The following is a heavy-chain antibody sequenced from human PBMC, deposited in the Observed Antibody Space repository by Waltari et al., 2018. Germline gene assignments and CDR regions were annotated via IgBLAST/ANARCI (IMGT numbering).Heavy chain of an antibody. CDR2: IYSGGSI. CDR3: AREAPGYFDL. V-gene: IGHV3-53*01. CDR1: GFTVRSNY. J-gene: IGHJ2*01. Sequence: EVQLEESGGGLIQPGGSLRLSCAASGFTVRSNYMSWVRQAPGKGLEWVSVIYSGGSIYYADSVKGRFTISRGNSKNTVYLQMNSLRVEDTAVYYCAREAPGYFDLWGRGTLVTVSS.